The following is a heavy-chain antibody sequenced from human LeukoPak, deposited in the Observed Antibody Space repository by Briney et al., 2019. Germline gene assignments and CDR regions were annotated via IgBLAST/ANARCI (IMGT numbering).Heavy chain of an antibody. D-gene: IGHD1-26*01. V-gene: IGHV4-59*08. CDR2: IYYSGST. J-gene: IGHJ4*02. Sequence: SETLSLTCTVSGGSISSYYWSWIRQPPGKGLEWIGYIYYSGSTNYNPSLKSRVTISVDTSKNQFSLKLSSVTAADTAVYYCARVEASLLFDYWGQGTLVTVSS. CDR1: GGSISSYY. CDR3: ARVEASLLFDY.